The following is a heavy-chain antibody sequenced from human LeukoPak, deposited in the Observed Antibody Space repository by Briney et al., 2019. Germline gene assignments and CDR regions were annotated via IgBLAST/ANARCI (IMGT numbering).Heavy chain of an antibody. J-gene: IGHJ4*02. CDR3: ARDTTILEYYFDY. V-gene: IGHV3-23*01. Sequence: GGSLRLSCAASGFTFSSYAMSWVRQAPGKGLEWVSAISGSGGSTYYADSVKGRFTISRDNAKNSLYLQMNSLRAEDTAVYYCARDTTILEYYFDYWGQGTLVTVSS. CDR1: GFTFSSYA. D-gene: IGHD2-21*01. CDR2: ISGSGGST.